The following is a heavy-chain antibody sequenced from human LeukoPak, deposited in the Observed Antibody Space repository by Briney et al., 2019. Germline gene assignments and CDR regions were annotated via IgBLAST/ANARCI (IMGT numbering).Heavy chain of an antibody. CDR3: AKDVYYYDSSGLFDY. CDR1: GFTFSSYG. J-gene: IGHJ4*02. D-gene: IGHD3-22*01. V-gene: IGHV3-30*18. CDR2: ISYDGSNK. Sequence: GGSLRLSCAASGFTFSSYGMHWVRQAPGKGLEWVAVISYDGSNKYYADSVKGRFIISRDNSKNTLYLQMNSLRAEDTAVYYCAKDVYYYDSSGLFDYWGQGTLVTVSS.